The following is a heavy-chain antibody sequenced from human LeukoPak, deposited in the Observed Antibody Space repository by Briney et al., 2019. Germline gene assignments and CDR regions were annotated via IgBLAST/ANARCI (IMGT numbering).Heavy chain of an antibody. CDR2: IYYSGST. V-gene: IGHV4-39*01. D-gene: IGHD3-9*01. CDR1: GGSISSSSYY. J-gene: IGHJ4*02. CDR3: ARHRDDILTGYPHFGY. Sequence: SETLSLTCTVSGGSISSSSYYWGWIRQPPGKGLEWIGSIYYSGSTYYNPSLKSRVTISVDTSKNQFSLKLSSVTAADTAAYYCARHRDDILTGYPHFGYWGQGTLVTVSS.